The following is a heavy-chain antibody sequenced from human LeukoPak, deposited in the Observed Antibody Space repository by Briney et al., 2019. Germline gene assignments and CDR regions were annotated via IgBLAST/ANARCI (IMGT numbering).Heavy chain of an antibody. CDR3: ARAGYGDYALEGSWFDP. CDR2: ISAYNGNT. Sequence: GASVKVSCKASGYTFTSYGISWVRQAPGQGLELMGWISAYNGNTNYAQKLQGRVTMTTDTSTSTAYMELRSLRSDDTAVYYCARAGYGDYALEGSWFDPWGQGTLVTVSS. J-gene: IGHJ5*02. V-gene: IGHV1-18*01. CDR1: GYTFTSYG. D-gene: IGHD4-17*01.